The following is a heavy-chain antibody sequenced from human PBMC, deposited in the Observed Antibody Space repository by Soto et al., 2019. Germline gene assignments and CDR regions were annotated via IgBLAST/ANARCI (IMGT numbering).Heavy chain of an antibody. J-gene: IGHJ4*02. CDR1: GFTFSSYA. V-gene: IGHV3-23*01. CDR2: ISGSGGST. Sequence: GGSLRLSCAASGFTFSSYAMSWVRQAPGKGLEWVSGISGSGGSTYSAASVKGRFTISRDNSKNTLYLQMNSLRAEDTAVYYCAKEGDTAMAPFDYWGQGTLVTVSS. CDR3: AKEGDTAMAPFDY. D-gene: IGHD5-18*01.